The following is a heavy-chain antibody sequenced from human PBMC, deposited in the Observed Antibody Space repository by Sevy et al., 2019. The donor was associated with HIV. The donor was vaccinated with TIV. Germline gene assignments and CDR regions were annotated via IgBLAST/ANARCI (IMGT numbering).Heavy chain of an antibody. CDR2: IRSKGNSYAT. V-gene: IGHV3-73*01. CDR3: TRGGARDSSSWYDYFDY. Sequence: GGSLRLSCAASGFTFSGSAMQWVRQASGKGLEWVGRIRSKGNSYATAFAASVKGRFTITRDDSKNTVYLQMNSLKTKDTAVYYCTRGGARDSSSWYDYFDYWGQGTLVTVSS. J-gene: IGHJ4*02. CDR1: GFTFSGSA. D-gene: IGHD6-13*01.